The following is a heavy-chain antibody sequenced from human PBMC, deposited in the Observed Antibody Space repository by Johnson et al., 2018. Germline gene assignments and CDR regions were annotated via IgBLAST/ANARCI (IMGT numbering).Heavy chain of an antibody. J-gene: IGHJ6*02. CDR2: ISWNSGSI. V-gene: IGHV3-9*01. D-gene: IGHD3-3*01. Sequence: VQLVESGGGLVQPGRSLRLSCAASGFTFDDYAMHWVRQAPGKGLEWVSGISWNSGSIGYADSVTGRFTFSRDNAKNSLYLQLNSLRAEDPALYYCAKGLESGFWNYGMDVWGQGTTVTVSS. CDR3: AKGLESGFWNYGMDV. CDR1: GFTFDDYA.